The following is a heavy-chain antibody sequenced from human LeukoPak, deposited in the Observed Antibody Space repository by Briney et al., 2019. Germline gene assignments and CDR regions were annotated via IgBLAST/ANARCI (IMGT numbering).Heavy chain of an antibody. CDR1: GFTFSSYA. CDR3: AKSTGYSTTGRDFDS. D-gene: IGHD6-13*01. V-gene: IGHV3-23*01. Sequence: GGSLRLSCAASGFTFSSYAMSWVRQAPGKRLEWVSDISGGGATTFYADSVKGRYTISRDNSKNTLYLQLGSLRAEDTAVYYYAKSTGYSTTGRDFDSWGRGTLVTVSS. J-gene: IGHJ4*02. CDR2: ISGGGATT.